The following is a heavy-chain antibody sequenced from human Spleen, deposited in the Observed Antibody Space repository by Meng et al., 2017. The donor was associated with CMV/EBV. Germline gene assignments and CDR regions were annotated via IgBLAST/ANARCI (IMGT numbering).Heavy chain of an antibody. CDR2: IYPGDSDT. D-gene: IGHD4/OR15-4a*01. V-gene: IGHV5-51*01. Sequence: GESLKISCKASGYTFSHYWIAWVRQMPGKGLEWMGIIYPGDSDTRYSPSFQGQVTISADKSVSTAYLQWSSLKASDTAMYYCARRPYANYDFDNGGQGALVTVSS. CDR3: ARRPYANYDFDN. CDR1: GYTFSHYW. J-gene: IGHJ4*02.